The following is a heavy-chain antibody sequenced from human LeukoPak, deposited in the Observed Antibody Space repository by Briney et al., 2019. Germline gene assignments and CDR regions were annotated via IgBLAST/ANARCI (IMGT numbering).Heavy chain of an antibody. CDR2: IKYDGSEK. CDR1: GFTLSSYW. V-gene: IGHV3-7*01. Sequence: GGSLRLSCAASGFTLSSYWMSWVRQAPGKGLEWVANIKYDGSEKDYVDSVKGRFTISRDNAKNSLYLQMNSLRAEDTAVYYCARDIAPAGLFFDYWGQGTLVTVSS. CDR3: ARDIAPAGLFFDY. D-gene: IGHD6-13*01. J-gene: IGHJ4*02.